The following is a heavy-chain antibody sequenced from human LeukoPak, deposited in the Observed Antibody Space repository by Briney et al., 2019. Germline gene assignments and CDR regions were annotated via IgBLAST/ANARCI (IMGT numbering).Heavy chain of an antibody. J-gene: IGHJ6*02. CDR1: GFTFDGYG. CDR3: AREGTITIFGVVTPGGMDV. CDR2: IYWNGGST. D-gene: IGHD3-3*01. V-gene: IGHV3-20*01. Sequence: PGGSLRLSCAASGFTFDGYGMSWVRHAPGKGLEWVCGIYWNGGSTTYADSVKGLFTSFRDNAKNSLYLQMNSLRADDTALYHCAREGTITIFGVVTPGGMDVWGQGTTVTVSS.